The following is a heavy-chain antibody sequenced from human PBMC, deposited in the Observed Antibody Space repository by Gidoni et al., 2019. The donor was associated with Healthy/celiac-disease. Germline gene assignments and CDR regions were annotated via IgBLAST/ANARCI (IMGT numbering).Heavy chain of an antibody. CDR2: ISSNGGST. CDR1: GFTFSSYA. CDR3: VKGGGRMVRSPFAY. D-gene: IGHD3-10*01. Sequence: EVQLVDSGGGLVQPEGSLRLSCSASGFTFSSYAMHWGSQAPGKGLEYVSAISSNGGSTDYADSVKGRFTISRDNSKNTLYLQMSSLRAEDTAVYYCVKGGGRMVRSPFAYWGQGTLVTVSS. J-gene: IGHJ4*02. V-gene: IGHV3-64D*09.